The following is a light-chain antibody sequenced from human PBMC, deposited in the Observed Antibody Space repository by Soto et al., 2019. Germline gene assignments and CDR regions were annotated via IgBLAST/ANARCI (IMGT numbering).Light chain of an antibody. CDR2: EAS. CDR3: QLLGT. J-gene: IGKJ1*01. Sequence: IVLTQSPATLSLSPGERATLSCGASYSVSSSYSAWYQQKPGLAPRLLLYEASTRATGIPDRFSGSGSGTNFTLTISRLEPEDFVVYYCQLLGTFGQGTKVEIK. V-gene: IGKV3D-20*01. CDR1: YSVSSSY.